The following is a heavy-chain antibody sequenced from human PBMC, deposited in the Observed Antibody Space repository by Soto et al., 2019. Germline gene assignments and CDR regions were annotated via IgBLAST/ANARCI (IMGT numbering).Heavy chain of an antibody. D-gene: IGHD3-10*01. V-gene: IGHV4-59*01. Sequence: SETLSLTCTVSGGSISSYYWSWIRQPPGKGLEWIGYIYYSGSTNYNPSLKSRVTISVDTSKNQFSLKLSSVTAADTAVYYCARSNYYGSGSYFWFDPWGQGTLVTVS. J-gene: IGHJ5*02. CDR2: IYYSGST. CDR3: ARSNYYGSGSYFWFDP. CDR1: GGSISSYY.